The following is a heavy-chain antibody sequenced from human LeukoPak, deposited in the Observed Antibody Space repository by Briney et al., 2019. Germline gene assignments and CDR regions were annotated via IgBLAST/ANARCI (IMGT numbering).Heavy chain of an antibody. CDR2: MYYSGNI. CDR3: ARDHVRFIRRRNNVFDI. V-gene: IGHV4-39*07. J-gene: IGHJ3*02. CDR1: GGSISSSTYY. Sequence: SETLSLTCIDSGGSISSSTYYWGLIRQPPGKGLKWIGSMYYSGNIYYNPSLKSRVTISVDTSKNQLSLKLSSVTAADTAVYYCARDHVRFIRRRNNVFDIWGQGTMVTVSS. D-gene: IGHD1-14*01.